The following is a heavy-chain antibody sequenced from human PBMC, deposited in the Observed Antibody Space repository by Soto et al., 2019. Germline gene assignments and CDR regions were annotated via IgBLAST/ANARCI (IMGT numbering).Heavy chain of an antibody. Sequence: QVQLVESGGGVVQPGRSLRLSCAASGFTFSSYAMHWVRQAPGKGLEWVAVISYDGSNKYYADSVKGRFTISRDNSKNTLYLQMNSLRAEDTAVYYCARDLWYCSGGSCYSGPRGMDVWGQGTTVTVSS. CDR1: GFTFSSYA. D-gene: IGHD2-15*01. J-gene: IGHJ6*02. V-gene: IGHV3-30-3*01. CDR2: ISYDGSNK. CDR3: ARDLWYCSGGSCYSGPRGMDV.